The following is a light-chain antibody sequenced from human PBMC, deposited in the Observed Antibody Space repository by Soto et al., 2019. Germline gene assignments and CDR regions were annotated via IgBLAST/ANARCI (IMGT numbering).Light chain of an antibody. CDR1: QSISTW. Sequence: DIQMTQSPSTLSASVGDRVTITCRASQSISTWLAWYQQKPGNAPKLLIFDASNLESGVPSRFSGSGSGTEFTLTIDSLQADDIATYYCQQYNSDSRTFGQGTKV. J-gene: IGKJ1*01. CDR3: QQYNSDSRT. V-gene: IGKV1-5*01. CDR2: DAS.